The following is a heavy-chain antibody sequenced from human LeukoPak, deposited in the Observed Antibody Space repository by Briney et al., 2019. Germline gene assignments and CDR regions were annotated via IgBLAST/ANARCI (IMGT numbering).Heavy chain of an antibody. CDR1: GYSFTSYW. D-gene: IGHD5-12*01. J-gene: IGHJ4*02. CDR3: ARSRAYSGYEKVYYFDY. Sequence: GEALKISCKGSGYSFTSYWIGWVRQMPGKGLEWMRINYPGDSDTRYSPSFQGQVTISADKSISTAYLQWSSLKASDTAMYYCARSRAYSGYEKVYYFDYWGQGTLVTVSS. CDR2: NYPGDSDT. V-gene: IGHV5-51*01.